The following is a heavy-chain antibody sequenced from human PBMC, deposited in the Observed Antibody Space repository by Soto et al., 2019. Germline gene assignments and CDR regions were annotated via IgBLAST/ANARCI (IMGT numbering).Heavy chain of an antibody. V-gene: IGHV2-5*02. D-gene: IGHD1-20*01. J-gene: IGHJ5*01. CDR3: AHRRYKWNDSDCFDS. CDR2: IYWDDEK. CDR1: GFSLRNTEES. Sequence: QITLKESGPTLVKATQTLTLTCSFSGFSLRNTEESVSWIRQPPGKALEWLGIIYWDDEKRYSPSVKSRLTITKDTPKNHVVLMMTNLDPMDTGTYYGAHRRYKWNDSDCFDSWGQGTLVTVSS.